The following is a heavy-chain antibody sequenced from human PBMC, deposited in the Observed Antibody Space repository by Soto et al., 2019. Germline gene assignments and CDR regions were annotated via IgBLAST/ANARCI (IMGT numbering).Heavy chain of an antibody. D-gene: IGHD5-12*01. CDR3: ERSRMPYSDYEPSRD. CDR1: GLTFSGLGMKFSSYG. V-gene: IGHV3-33*03. CDR2: IGGTGSKE. Sequence: QVQLLESGGGVVQPGGSLRLSCVESGLTFSGLGMKFSSYGMEWVRQAPGKGLEWVALIGGTGSKEEYADSVKGRFTTSRDNSKNTVDLQMGSLGVDDTGVYYCERSRMPYSDYEPSRDGGPGTLGTGSS. J-gene: IGHJ4*02.